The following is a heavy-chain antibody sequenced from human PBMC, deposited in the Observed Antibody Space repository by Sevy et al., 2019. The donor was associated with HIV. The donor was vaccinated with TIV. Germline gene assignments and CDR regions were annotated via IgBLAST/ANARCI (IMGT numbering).Heavy chain of an antibody. CDR1: GFTFSNAW. J-gene: IGHJ4*02. V-gene: IGHV3-15*01. CDR3: TSHRVDTAMVNPDY. Sequence: GGSLRLSCAASGFTFSNAWMSWVRQAPGKGLEWVGRIKSKTDAGTTDYAAPVKGRFTISRDDSKNTLYLQMNSLKTEATAVYYCTSHRVDTAMVNPDYWGQGTLVTVSS. CDR2: IKSKTDAGTT. D-gene: IGHD5-18*01.